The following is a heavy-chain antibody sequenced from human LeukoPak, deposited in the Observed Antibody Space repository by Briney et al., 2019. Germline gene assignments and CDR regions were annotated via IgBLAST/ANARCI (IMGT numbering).Heavy chain of an antibody. CDR1: GYSISSGYY. D-gene: IGHD3-22*01. V-gene: IGHV4-38-2*02. CDR2: IYHSGST. J-gene: IGHJ4*02. CDR3: ARVAPYNGYSSDY. Sequence: SETLSLTRTVSGYSISSGYYWGWIRQPPGKGLEWIGSIYHSGSTYYNPSLKSRVTISVDTSKNQFSLKLSSVTAADTAVYYCARVAPYNGYSSDYWGQGTLVTVSS.